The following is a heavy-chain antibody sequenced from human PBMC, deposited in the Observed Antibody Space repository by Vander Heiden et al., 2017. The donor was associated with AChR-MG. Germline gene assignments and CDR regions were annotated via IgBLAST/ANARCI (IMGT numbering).Heavy chain of an antibody. J-gene: IGHJ3*02. CDR1: GGSISSYS. Sequence: QVQLQESGPGLVKPSATLSLTCPVPGGSISSYSWSGNRQPPGKGLEWIGYIYYSGSTNYNPSLKSRVTISVDTSKNQFSLKLSSVTAADTAVYYWAREGAITMVQGVPRGMAAFDIWGQGTMVTVSS. D-gene: IGHD3-10*01. CDR3: AREGAITMVQGVPRGMAAFDI. V-gene: IGHV4-59*01. CDR2: IYYSGST.